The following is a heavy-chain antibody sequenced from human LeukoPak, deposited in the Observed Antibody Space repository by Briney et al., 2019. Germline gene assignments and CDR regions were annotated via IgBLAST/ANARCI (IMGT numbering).Heavy chain of an antibody. J-gene: IGHJ6*02. CDR3: ARVKYYLWSGYYYYYYGMDV. V-gene: IGHV4-34*01. CDR1: GGSFSGYY. Sequence: PSESLSLTCAVYGGSFSGYYWRWIRQPPGKGLEWIGEINHSGSTNYNPSLKSRVTISVDTFKTEFSLKLSSATAADTAVYDGARVKYYLWSGYYYYYYGMDVWGQGTTVTFSS. D-gene: IGHD3-3*01. CDR2: INHSGST.